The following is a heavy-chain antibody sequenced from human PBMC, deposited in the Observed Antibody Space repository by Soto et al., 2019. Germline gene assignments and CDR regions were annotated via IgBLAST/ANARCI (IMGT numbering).Heavy chain of an antibody. J-gene: IGHJ3*02. CDR2: IYYSGST. CDR3: ARDHCSGGSCYSLAFDI. CDR1: GGSISSYY. V-gene: IGHV4-59*01. Sequence: SETLSLTCTVSGGSISSYYWSWIRQPPGKGLEWIGYIYYSGSTNYNPSLKSRVTISVDTSKNQFSLKLSSVTAADTAVYYCARDHCSGGSCYSLAFDIWGQGTMVT. D-gene: IGHD2-15*01.